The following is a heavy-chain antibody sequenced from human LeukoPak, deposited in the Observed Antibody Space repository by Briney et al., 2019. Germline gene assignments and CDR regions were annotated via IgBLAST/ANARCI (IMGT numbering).Heavy chain of an antibody. CDR3: AKALATGLRFLEWFEW. J-gene: IGHJ4*02. D-gene: IGHD3-3*01. V-gene: IGHV3-23*01. CDR2: ISGSGGST. CDR1: GFTFSSYA. Sequence: GGSLRLSCAASGFTFSSYAMSWVRQAPGKGLERVPAISGSGGSTYYADSVKGRFTISRDNSKNTLYLQMNSLRAEDTAVYYCAKALATGLRFLEWFEWWGQGTLVTVSS.